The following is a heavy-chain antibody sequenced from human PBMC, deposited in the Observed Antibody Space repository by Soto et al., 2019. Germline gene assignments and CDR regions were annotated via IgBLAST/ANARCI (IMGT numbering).Heavy chain of an antibody. Sequence: GSLRLSCAASGFIFSNYVMHWVRQAPGKGLEWVAVISYDGNSKHYADSVKGRFTISRDNSKSTLYVQMNSLRAEDTAVYYCARSYCGDDCALDHWGQGTLVTVSS. D-gene: IGHD2-21*02. CDR2: ISYDGNSK. J-gene: IGHJ4*02. CDR3: ARSYCGDDCALDH. CDR1: GFIFSNYV. V-gene: IGHV3-30-3*01.